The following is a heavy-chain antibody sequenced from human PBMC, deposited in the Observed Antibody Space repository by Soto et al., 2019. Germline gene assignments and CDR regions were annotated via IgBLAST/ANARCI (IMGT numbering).Heavy chain of an antibody. V-gene: IGHV3-33*01. CDR1: GFTFSSYG. CDR3: ARDRSSSWLDY. D-gene: IGHD6-13*01. Sequence: QVQLVASGGGVVQPGRSLRLSCAASGFTFSSYGMHWVRQAPGKGLEWVAVIWYDGSNKYYADSVKGRFTISRDNSKNTLYLQMNSLRAEDTAVYYCARDRSSSWLDYWCQGTLVTVSS. CDR2: IWYDGSNK. J-gene: IGHJ4*02.